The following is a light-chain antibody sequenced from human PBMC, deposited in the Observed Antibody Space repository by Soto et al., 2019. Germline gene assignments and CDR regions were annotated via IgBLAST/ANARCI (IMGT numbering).Light chain of an antibody. CDR2: LAS. CDR1: QSLLYGGNDRNY. Sequence: DIVMTQSPDSLAVSLGERATIDCKSSQSLLYGGNDRNYLAWYQHKPGQSPKLIMYLASTREAGVPDRVSGSGSVTHFTRTISSLQDDDVAVYYCQQYYTTPQTFGQGTEMEIK. J-gene: IGKJ2*01. V-gene: IGKV4-1*01. CDR3: QQYYTTPQT.